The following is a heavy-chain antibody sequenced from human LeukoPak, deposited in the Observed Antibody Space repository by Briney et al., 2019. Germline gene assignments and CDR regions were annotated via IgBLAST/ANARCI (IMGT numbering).Heavy chain of an antibody. CDR2: IYYSGST. Sequence: SETLSLTCTVSGGSISSYYWSWIRQPPGKGLEWIGYIYYSGSTNYNPSPKSRVTISVDTSKNQFSLKLSSVTAADTAVYYCARIDDYYDSSGYYPHWYFDLWGRGTLVTVSS. D-gene: IGHD3-22*01. CDR1: GGSISSYY. CDR3: ARIDDYYDSSGYYPHWYFDL. J-gene: IGHJ2*01. V-gene: IGHV4-59*01.